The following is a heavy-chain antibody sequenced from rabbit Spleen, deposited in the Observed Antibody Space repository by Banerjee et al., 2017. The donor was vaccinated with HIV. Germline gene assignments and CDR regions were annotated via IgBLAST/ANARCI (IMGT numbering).Heavy chain of an antibody. V-gene: IGHV1S43*01. Sequence: QEQLEESGGGLVKPEGSLTLTCKASGFSFSGDSYMCWVRQAPGKGLEWIGYIDPVFGITYYASWVNGRFTISLDNAQNTVFLQMTSLAVADTATYFCARAGYAGYGYDLWGPGTLVTVS. CDR1: GFSFSGDSY. CDR3: ARAGYAGYGYDL. CDR2: IDPVFGIT. J-gene: IGHJ6*01. D-gene: IGHD6-1*01.